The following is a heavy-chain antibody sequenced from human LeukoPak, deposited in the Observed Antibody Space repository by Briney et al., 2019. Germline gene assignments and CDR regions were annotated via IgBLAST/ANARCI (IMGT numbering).Heavy chain of an antibody. D-gene: IGHD2-15*01. V-gene: IGHV4-4*07. J-gene: IGHJ6*02. Sequence: SETLSLTCTVSGGSISSYYWSWIRQPAGKGLEWIGRIYTSGSTNYNPSLKSRVTMSVDTSKNQFSLKLSSVTAADTAVYYCARQPAVAATPYHYYYGMDVWGQGTTVTVSS. CDR1: GGSISSYY. CDR2: IYTSGST. CDR3: ARQPAVAATPYHYYYGMDV.